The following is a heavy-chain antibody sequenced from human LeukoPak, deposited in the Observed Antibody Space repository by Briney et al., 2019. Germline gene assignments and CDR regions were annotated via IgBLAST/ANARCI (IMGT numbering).Heavy chain of an antibody. CDR2: IYHSGNT. CDR3: ASTRRAAVAGRFDS. Sequence: PSETLSLTCNVSGASMSSNYWSWIRQPPGKGLEWIGYIYHSGNTNYSPSLESRVTMTVDESKNQFSLRVHFVSAADTAVYYCASTRRAAVAGRFDSWGQGTLVTVSS. V-gene: IGHV4-4*09. D-gene: IGHD6-19*01. CDR1: GASMSSNY. J-gene: IGHJ4*02.